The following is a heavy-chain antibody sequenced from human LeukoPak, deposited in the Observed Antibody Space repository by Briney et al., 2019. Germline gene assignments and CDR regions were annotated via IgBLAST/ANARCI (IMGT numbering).Heavy chain of an antibody. D-gene: IGHD5-12*01. J-gene: IGHJ4*02. CDR1: GFTFSSYN. V-gene: IGHV3-21*01. CDR3: ARDPGSGYEEHFDY. CDR2: ISTSSSYI. Sequence: GGSLRLSCAASGFTFSSYNMNWVRQAPGKGLEWVSSISTSSSYIYYADSVKGRFTISRDNARKSLFLQMNSLRVEDTAVYYCARDPGSGYEEHFDYWGQGTLVTVSS.